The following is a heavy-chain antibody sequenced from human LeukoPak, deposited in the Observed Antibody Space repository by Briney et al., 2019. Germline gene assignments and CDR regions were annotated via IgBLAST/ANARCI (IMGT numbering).Heavy chain of an antibody. Sequence: PSETLSLTCTVSGYSISSGYYWGWIRQTPGKGLEWIGSIYHSGNTYYNPSLKSRVTISVDTSKNQISLKLSSVTAADTAVYYCARVVGYSGGWYWDYWGQGTLVTVSS. J-gene: IGHJ4*02. V-gene: IGHV4-38-2*02. CDR2: IYHSGNT. CDR1: GYSISSGYY. D-gene: IGHD6-19*01. CDR3: ARVVGYSGGWYWDY.